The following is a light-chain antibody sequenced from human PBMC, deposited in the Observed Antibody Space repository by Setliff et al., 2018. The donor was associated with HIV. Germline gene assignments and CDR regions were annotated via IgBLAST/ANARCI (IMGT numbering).Light chain of an antibody. J-gene: IGLJ1*01. V-gene: IGLV2-14*03. CDR3: GSYTSSSTLGV. Sequence: QSALTQPASVSGSPGQSITISCTGTSSDVGGYNFVSWYQHHPGKAPKLIIYDVTKRPSGVSHRFSGSKSANTASLTISGLRAEAEADYYCGSYTSSSTLGVFGTGTKVTVL. CDR2: DVT. CDR1: SSDVGGYNF.